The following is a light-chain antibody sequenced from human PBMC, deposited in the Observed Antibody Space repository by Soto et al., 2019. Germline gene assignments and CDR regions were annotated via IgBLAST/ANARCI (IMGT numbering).Light chain of an antibody. CDR2: EVS. V-gene: IGLV2-14*01. Sequence: SALTQPASVSGSPGQSITISCTGTSSDVGGYNYVSWYQQHPGKAPKLMIYEVSSRPSGVSHRFSGSKSGNTASLTISGLQAEDEADYYCSSYTSSSTRGVFGTGTKVTVL. CDR3: SSYTSSSTRGV. J-gene: IGLJ1*01. CDR1: SSDVGGYNY.